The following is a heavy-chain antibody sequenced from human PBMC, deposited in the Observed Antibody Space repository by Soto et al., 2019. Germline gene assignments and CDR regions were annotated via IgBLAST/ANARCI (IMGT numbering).Heavy chain of an antibody. V-gene: IGHV4-34*01. CDR3: ATLRGHMITFGGVIVSRDY. J-gene: IGHJ4*02. CDR2: INHSGST. Sequence: SETLSLTCAVYGGSFSGYYWSWIRQPPGKGLEWIGEINHSGSTNYNPSLKSRVTISVDTSKNQFSLKLSSVTAADTAVYYCATLRGHMITFGGVIVSRDYWGQGTLVTVSS. CDR1: GGSFSGYY. D-gene: IGHD3-16*02.